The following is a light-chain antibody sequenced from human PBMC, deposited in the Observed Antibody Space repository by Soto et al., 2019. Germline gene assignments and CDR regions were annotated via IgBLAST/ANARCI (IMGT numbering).Light chain of an antibody. CDR3: QHFNNWPPELT. CDR2: GAS. Sequence: DIVLTQSPGTLSLSPGERATLPCRASQSISNNLAWYQQKPGQAPRLLIFGASTRATGVPARFSGSGSGTEFILTISSLQSEDFATFYCQHFNNWPPELTFGGGTKVDIK. CDR1: QSISNN. V-gene: IGKV3-15*01. J-gene: IGKJ4*01.